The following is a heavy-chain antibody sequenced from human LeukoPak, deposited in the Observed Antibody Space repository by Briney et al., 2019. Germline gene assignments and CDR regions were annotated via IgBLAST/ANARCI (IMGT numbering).Heavy chain of an antibody. CDR1: GGSISSSSYY. Sequence: SSETLSLTCTVSGGSISSSSYYWGGIRQPPGKGLEWIGSIYYSGSTYYNPSLKSRVTISVETSKNQFSLKLSSVTAADTAVYYCARANMITFGGVIDRYYFDYWGQGTLVTVSS. D-gene: IGHD3-16*02. V-gene: IGHV4-39*07. CDR2: IYYSGST. CDR3: ARANMITFGGVIDRYYFDY. J-gene: IGHJ4*02.